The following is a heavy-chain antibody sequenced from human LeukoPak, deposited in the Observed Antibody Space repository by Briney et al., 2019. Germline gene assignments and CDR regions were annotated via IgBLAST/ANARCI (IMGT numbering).Heavy chain of an antibody. CDR2: ISSSGSTI. J-gene: IGHJ4*02. V-gene: IGHV3-48*04. CDR1: GFTFSSFW. Sequence: GGSLRLSCAASGFTFSSFWMSWVRQAPGKGLEWVSYISSSGSTIYYADSVKGRFTISRDNAKNSLYLQMNSLRAEDTAVYYCARARGSGLFDYWGQGTLVTVSS. D-gene: IGHD5-12*01. CDR3: ARARGSGLFDY.